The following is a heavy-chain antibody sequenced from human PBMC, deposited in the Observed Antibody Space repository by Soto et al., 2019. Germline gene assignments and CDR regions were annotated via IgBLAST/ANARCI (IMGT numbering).Heavy chain of an antibody. V-gene: IGHV3-15*01. CDR1: GFSFKNAW. J-gene: IGHJ6*01. D-gene: IGHD3-16*01. CDR3: DPVQQNYYYRGLEL. Sequence: GGSLRRSCVASGFSFKNAWIGWVRQAPGKGLEWVGRIKTKSEAATTEYAPPVRSRFTISRHDSENTLYLQMNSLKTEDTGLYSCDPVQQNYYYRGLELWGQGTQVTVS. CDR2: IKTKSEAATT.